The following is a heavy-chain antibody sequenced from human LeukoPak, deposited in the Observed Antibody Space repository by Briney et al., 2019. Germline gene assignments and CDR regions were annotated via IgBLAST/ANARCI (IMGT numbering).Heavy chain of an antibody. V-gene: IGHV3-7*01. CDR3: ATVGAVTDGAFDV. Sequence: GGSLRLSCAASGFIFSNYWMSWVRQAPRKGLEWVANIKQDGSEKYYVDSVKGRFTISRDNAKNSLYLQMNSLRVEDTAIYYCATVGAVTDGAFDVWVQGTMVTVSS. CDR1: GFIFSNYW. J-gene: IGHJ3*01. D-gene: IGHD4-17*01. CDR2: IKQDGSEK.